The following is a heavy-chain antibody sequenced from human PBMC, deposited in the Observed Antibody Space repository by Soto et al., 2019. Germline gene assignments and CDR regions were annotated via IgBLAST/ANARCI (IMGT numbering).Heavy chain of an antibody. V-gene: IGHV3-23*01. D-gene: IGHD6-19*01. CDR2: ISGSGGST. CDR3: AKGLGVVVVAENYYCYGMDV. CDR1: GFTFSSYA. J-gene: IGHJ6*02. Sequence: GGSLRLSCAASGFTFSSYAMSWVRQAPGKGLEWVSAISGSGGSTYYADSVKGRFTISRDNSKNTLYLQMNSLRAEDTAVYYCAKGLGVVVVAENYYCYGMDVWGQGTTVTVSS.